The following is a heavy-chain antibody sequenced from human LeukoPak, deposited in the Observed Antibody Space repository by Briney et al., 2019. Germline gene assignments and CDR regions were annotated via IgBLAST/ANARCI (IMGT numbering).Heavy chain of an antibody. CDR2: IFYGGST. V-gene: IGHV4-39*01. CDR1: GGSISSGTYH. D-gene: IGHD3-10*01. J-gene: IGHJ6*03. Sequence: PSETLSLTCTVSGGSISSGTYHWGWIRQPPGKGLEWIASIFYGGSTYYNPSLKSRVTISVDTSRNQFSLKLSSVTAADTAVYYCARISRDSSGSLMAYYYYYMDVWGKGTTVTVSS. CDR3: ARISRDSSGSLMAYYYYYMDV.